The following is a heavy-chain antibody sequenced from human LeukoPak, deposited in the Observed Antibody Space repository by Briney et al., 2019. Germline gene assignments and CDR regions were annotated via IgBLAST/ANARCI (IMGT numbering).Heavy chain of an antibody. J-gene: IGHJ4*02. D-gene: IGHD3-16*01. CDR1: GFTFRNFA. CDR2: VSDSGSNT. CDR3: ATGGLTFSSDH. Sequence: GGSLRLSCAASGFTFRNFAMSWVRQAPGKGLECVSCVSDSGSNTYYEDYVKGRFTISRDNSRNSLFLQMRSLRAEDTAVYFCATGGLTFSSDHWGQGSLVTVSS. V-gene: IGHV3-23*01.